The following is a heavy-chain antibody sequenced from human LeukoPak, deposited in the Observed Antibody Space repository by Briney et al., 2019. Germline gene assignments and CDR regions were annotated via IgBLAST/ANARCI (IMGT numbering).Heavy chain of an antibody. Sequence: ASVKVSCKASGYTFTGYYMHWVRQAPGQGLEWMGWINPNSGGTNYAQKFQGRVTMTMDTSISTAYMELSRLRSDDTAVYYCARQLITYNWFDPWGQGTLVTVSS. V-gene: IGHV1-2*02. CDR1: GYTFTGYY. CDR2: INPNSGGT. CDR3: ARQLITYNWFDP. J-gene: IGHJ5*02. D-gene: IGHD3-10*01.